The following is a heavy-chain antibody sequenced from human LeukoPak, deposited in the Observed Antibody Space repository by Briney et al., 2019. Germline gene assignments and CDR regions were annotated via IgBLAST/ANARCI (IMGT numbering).Heavy chain of an antibody. D-gene: IGHD4-4*01. CDR3: AKDQVTSWTFDY. CDR2: ISGSGGST. V-gene: IGHV3-23*01. Sequence: GGSLRLSCAASGFTFSSYAMHWVRQAPGKGLEWVSAISGSGGSTYYADSVKGRFTISRDNSQNTLYLQVNSLRAEDTAVYYCAKDQVTSWTFDYWGQGTLVTVFS. J-gene: IGHJ4*02. CDR1: GFTFSSYA.